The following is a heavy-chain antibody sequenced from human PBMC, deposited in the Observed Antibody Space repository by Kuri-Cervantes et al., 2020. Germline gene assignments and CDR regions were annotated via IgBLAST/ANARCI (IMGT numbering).Heavy chain of an antibody. Sequence: GSLRLSCGVSGYSISSGYYWGWIRQPPGKGLEWIGSIYHSGSTYYNPSLKSRVTISVDTSKNQFSLKLSSVTAADTAVYYCARVESQVRARYCSSTSCYGSQFDYYYHMDVWGKGTTVTVSS. CDR2: IYHSGST. D-gene: IGHD2-2*01. J-gene: IGHJ6*03. V-gene: IGHV4-38-2*01. CDR1: GYSISSGYY. CDR3: ARVESQVRARYCSSTSCYGSQFDYYYHMDV.